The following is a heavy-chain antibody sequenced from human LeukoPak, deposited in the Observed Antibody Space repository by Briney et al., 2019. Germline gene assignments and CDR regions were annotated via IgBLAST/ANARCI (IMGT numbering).Heavy chain of an antibody. CDR2: LSYDGSNK. CDR3: AKDPRLLTDSYYFDY. J-gene: IGHJ4*02. D-gene: IGHD2-15*01. CDR1: GFTLCSYV. Sequence: QPGGAPRLSGGASGFTLCSYVMQRGRQAPGKGGGGGGGLSYDGSNKYYADSVKGRFTISRDNSKNTLYLQMNSLRAEDTAVYYCAKDPRLLTDSYYFDYWGQGTLVTVSS. V-gene: IGHV3-30*18.